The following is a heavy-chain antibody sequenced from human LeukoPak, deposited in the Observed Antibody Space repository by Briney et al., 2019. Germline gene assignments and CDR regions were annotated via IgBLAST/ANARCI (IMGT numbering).Heavy chain of an antibody. J-gene: IGHJ6*03. D-gene: IGHD5-12*01. Sequence: SETLSLTCAVYGGSFSGYYWSWIRQPPGKGLEWIGEINHSGSTNYNPSLKSRVTISVDTSKNQFSLKLSSVTAADTAVYYCAGGTSRLSSYYYMDVWGKGTTVTVSS. CDR1: GGSFSGYY. V-gene: IGHV4-34*01. CDR2: INHSGST. CDR3: AGGTSRLSSYYYMDV.